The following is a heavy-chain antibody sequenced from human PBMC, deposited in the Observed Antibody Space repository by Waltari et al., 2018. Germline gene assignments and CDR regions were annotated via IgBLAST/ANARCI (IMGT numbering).Heavy chain of an antibody. Sequence: QVQLHESGPGLVKTSGTLSLTCAISGASISMNHWWSWVRQPPGKGLEWIGEIYHSGTTNYNPSLKSRGTISVDTSKSQFSLQLTSVTAADTAVYYCARGIASADVDYWGQGTLVTVSS. CDR2: IYHSGTT. V-gene: IGHV4-4*02. J-gene: IGHJ4*02. D-gene: IGHD6-13*01. CDR1: GASISMNHW. CDR3: ARGIASADVDY.